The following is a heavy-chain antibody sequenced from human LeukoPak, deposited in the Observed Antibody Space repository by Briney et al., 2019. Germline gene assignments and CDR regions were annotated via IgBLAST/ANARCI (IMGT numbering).Heavy chain of an antibody. CDR3: AKDYLAVAGIAWGGY. D-gene: IGHD6-19*01. Sequence: SGSGGSTYYADSVKGRFTISRDNSKNTLYLQMNSLRAEDTAVYYCAKDYLAVAGIAWGGYWGQGTLVTVSS. CDR2: SGSGGST. V-gene: IGHV3-23*01. J-gene: IGHJ4*02.